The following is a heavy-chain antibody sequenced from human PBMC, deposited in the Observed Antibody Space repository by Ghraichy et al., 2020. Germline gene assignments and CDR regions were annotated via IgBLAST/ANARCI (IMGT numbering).Heavy chain of an antibody. Sequence: GGSLRLSCAASGFTFSSYAMHWVRQAPGKGLEWVAVISYDGSNKYYADSVKGRFTISRDNSKNTLYLQMNSLRAEDTAVYYCARGSGYYYDSKGNYYGMDVWGQGTTVTVSS. J-gene: IGHJ6*02. CDR2: ISYDGSNK. D-gene: IGHD3-22*01. V-gene: IGHV3-30*04. CDR1: GFTFSSYA. CDR3: ARGSGYYYDSKGNYYGMDV.